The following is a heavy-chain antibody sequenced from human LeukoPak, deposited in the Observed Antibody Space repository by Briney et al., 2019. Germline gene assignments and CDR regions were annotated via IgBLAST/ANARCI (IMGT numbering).Heavy chain of an antibody. CDR1: GYIFTGYY. Sequence: ASVKVSCKASGYIFTGYYMHWVRQAPGQGLVWMGWINPNSGGTNSAQKFQGRVTVTRDTSISTAYMELSRLTSDDTAVYYCARHPYSGSYHFDYWGQGTLVTVSS. CDR2: INPNSGGT. V-gene: IGHV1-2*02. J-gene: IGHJ4*02. CDR3: ARHPYSGSYHFDY. D-gene: IGHD1-26*01.